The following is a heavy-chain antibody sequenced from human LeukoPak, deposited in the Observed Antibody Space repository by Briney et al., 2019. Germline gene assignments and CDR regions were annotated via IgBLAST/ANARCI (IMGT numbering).Heavy chain of an antibody. D-gene: IGHD5-24*01. CDR2: IYSGGST. CDR1: GFTVSSNY. Sequence: GGSLRLSCAASGFTVSSNYMSWVRQAPGKGLEWVSVIYSGGSTYYADSVKSRFTISRDNSKNTLYLQMNSLRAEDTAVYYCARAINRDGYNFGYYFDYWGQGTLVTVSS. CDR3: ARAINRDGYNFGYYFDY. J-gene: IGHJ4*02. V-gene: IGHV3-53*01.